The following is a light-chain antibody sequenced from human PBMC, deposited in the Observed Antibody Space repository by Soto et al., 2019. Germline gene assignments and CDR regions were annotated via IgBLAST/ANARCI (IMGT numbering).Light chain of an antibody. J-gene: IGKJ1*01. CDR3: QQYKSYLRT. V-gene: IGKV1-17*01. CDR1: QRIGNY. Sequence: DIQMTQSPSSLSVSVGDRVTITCRASQRIGNYLSWYQQKPGKAPRLLIYTASTLESGVSSRFSGRGSGTEFTLTINSLQPEDFATYYCQQYKSYLRTFGQGTKVDIK. CDR2: TAS.